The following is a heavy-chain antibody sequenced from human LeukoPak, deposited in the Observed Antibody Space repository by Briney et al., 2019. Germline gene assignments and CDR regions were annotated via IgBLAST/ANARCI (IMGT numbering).Heavy chain of an antibody. CDR1: GFTFTSSA. Sequence: SVKVSCKASGFTFTSSAMQWVRQARGQRLEWIGWIVVGSGNTNYAQKFQERVTITRDMSTSTAYMELSGLRSEDTAVYYCAALLAVAGTFDYWGQGTLVTVSS. CDR2: IVVGSGNT. V-gene: IGHV1-58*02. J-gene: IGHJ4*02. D-gene: IGHD6-19*01. CDR3: AALLAVAGTFDY.